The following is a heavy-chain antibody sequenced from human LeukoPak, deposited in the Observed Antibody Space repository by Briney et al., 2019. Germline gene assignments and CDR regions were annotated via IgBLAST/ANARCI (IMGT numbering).Heavy chain of an antibody. J-gene: IGHJ4*02. CDR3: ARGAGYSSSDLSY. Sequence: ASVNVSCKASGGTFSSYAISWVRQAPGQGLEWMGGIIPIFGTANYAQKFQGRVTITTDESTSTAYMELSSLRSEDTAVYYCARGAGYSSSDLSYWGQGTLVTVSS. D-gene: IGHD6-6*01. CDR1: GGTFSSYA. CDR2: IIPIFGTA. V-gene: IGHV1-69*05.